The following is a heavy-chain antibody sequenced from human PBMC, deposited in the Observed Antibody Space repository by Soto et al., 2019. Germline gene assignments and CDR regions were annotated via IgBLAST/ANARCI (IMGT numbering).Heavy chain of an antibody. CDR3: ASDPRSAYYHDH. CDR1: GGSVSSGSYY. D-gene: IGHD3-3*01. J-gene: IGHJ5*02. V-gene: IGHV4-31*03. Sequence: TLCLTCTVSGGSVSSGSYYWSWIRQHPGRGLEWIGYIYYTGNTYYNPSLKSRLAISVDTSKNQFSLKLTSVTAADTAVYYCASDPRSAYYHDHRRPGNLVTV. CDR2: IYYTGNT.